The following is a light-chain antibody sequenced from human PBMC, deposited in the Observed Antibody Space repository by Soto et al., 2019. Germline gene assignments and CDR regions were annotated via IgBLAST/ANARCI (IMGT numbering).Light chain of an antibody. CDR2: DVS. CDR1: SSDVSGYNY. CDR3: SSYTSSSTLYV. J-gene: IGLJ1*01. Sequence: QSVLTQPASVSGSPGGSITISCTGTSSDVSGYNYVSWYQQHPGKAPKLMIYDVSNRPSGVSNRFSGSKSGNTASLTISELQAEDEADYYCSSYTSSSTLYVFGPGTKVTVL. V-gene: IGLV2-14*01.